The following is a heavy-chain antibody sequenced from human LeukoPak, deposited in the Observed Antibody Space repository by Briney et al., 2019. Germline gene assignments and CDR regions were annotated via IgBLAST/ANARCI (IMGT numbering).Heavy chain of an antibody. CDR3: ARSVSGSLDY. V-gene: IGHV3-74*01. J-gene: IGHJ4*02. CDR1: GFAFSNYW. Sequence: GGSLRLSCEASGFAFSNYWMHWVRQGPGMGLVWVSRIDPPGTTTNYADSVKGRLTISRDNVDNTLHLQINSLGVEDTAVYYCARSVSGSLDYWGQGALVTVSS. D-gene: IGHD6-19*01. CDR2: IDPPGTTT.